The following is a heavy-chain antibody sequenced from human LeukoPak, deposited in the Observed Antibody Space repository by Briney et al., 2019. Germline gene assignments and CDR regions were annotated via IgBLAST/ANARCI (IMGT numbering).Heavy chain of an antibody. D-gene: IGHD3-10*01. J-gene: IGHJ5*02. Sequence: SQTLSLTCAISGDSVSSNSAAWHWIRQSPSRGLEWLGRTYYRSKWYNDYAVSVKSRITINPDTSKNQFSLQLNSVTPEDTAVYYCARGVTMVRGVIINWFDPWGQGTLVTVSS. CDR2: TYYRSKWYN. V-gene: IGHV6-1*01. CDR3: ARGVTMVRGVIINWFDP. CDR1: GDSVSSNSAA.